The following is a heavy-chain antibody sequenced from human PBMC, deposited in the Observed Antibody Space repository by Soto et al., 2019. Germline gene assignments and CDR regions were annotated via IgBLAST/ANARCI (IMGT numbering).Heavy chain of an antibody. CDR3: AKGSYSGIYSDFDY. V-gene: IGHV3-30*18. D-gene: IGHD1-26*01. J-gene: IGHJ4*02. CDR2: ISYDGTNK. CDR1: GLTFSSYG. Sequence: GSLRLSCAASGLTFSSYGMYWVRQAPGKGLEWVAAISYDGTNKYYADSVKGRFTISRDNSKNTLYLQMNSLRAEDTAVYYCAKGSYSGIYSDFDYWGQGTLVNVSS.